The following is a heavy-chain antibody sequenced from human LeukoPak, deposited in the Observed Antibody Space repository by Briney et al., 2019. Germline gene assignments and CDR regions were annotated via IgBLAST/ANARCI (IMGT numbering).Heavy chain of an antibody. Sequence: GASVKVSCKVSGYTLTELSMHWVRQAPGKGLEWMGGFDPEDGETIYAQKFQGRVTMTEDTSTDTTYMELSSLRSEDTAVYYCATLDRSGGDYFDYWGQGTLVTVSS. D-gene: IGHD3-10*01. J-gene: IGHJ4*02. CDR3: ATLDRSGGDYFDY. CDR2: FDPEDGET. CDR1: GYTLTELS. V-gene: IGHV1-24*01.